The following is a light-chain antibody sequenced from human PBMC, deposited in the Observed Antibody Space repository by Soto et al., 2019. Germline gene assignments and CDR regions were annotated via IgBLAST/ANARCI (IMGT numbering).Light chain of an antibody. V-gene: IGKV3-15*01. CDR3: QQYDNSPLT. Sequence: ERVMTQSPTTLSVSPGARATLSCRASQSISSNLAWYQQKPGQAPRLLIYGASTRATGIPARFSGSGSGTDFTLTISRLETEDFAVYYCQQYDNSPLTFGGGTKVDIK. CDR2: GAS. CDR1: QSISSN. J-gene: IGKJ4*01.